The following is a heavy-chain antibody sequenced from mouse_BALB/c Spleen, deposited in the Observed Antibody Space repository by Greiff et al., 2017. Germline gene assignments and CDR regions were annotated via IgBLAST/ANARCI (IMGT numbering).Heavy chain of an antibody. J-gene: IGHJ3*01. CDR1: GYTFTDYE. D-gene: IGHD1-1*01. CDR3: TRERTYYGSSYDWFAY. CDR2: IDPETGGT. Sequence: QVQLKQSGAELVRPGASVTLSCKASGYTFTDYEMHWVKQTPVHGLEWIGAIDPETGGTAYNQKFKGKATLTADKSSSTAYMELRSLTSEDSAVYYCTRERTYYGSSYDWFAYWGQGTLVTVSA. V-gene: IGHV1-15*01.